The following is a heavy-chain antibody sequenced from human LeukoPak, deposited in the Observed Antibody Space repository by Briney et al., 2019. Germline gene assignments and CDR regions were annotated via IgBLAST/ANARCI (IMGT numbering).Heavy chain of an antibody. D-gene: IGHD4-23*01. CDR3: SIRWYSKSAAFDI. CDR1: GYTFTDYY. J-gene: IGHJ3*02. CDR2: VDPEDGET. Sequence: GASVKVSCKASGYTFTDYYMHWVQPAPGKGLEWMGRVDPEDGETIYAEKFQGRVTITADTSTDTAYMELSSLRSEDTAVYYCSIRWYSKSAAFDIWGQGTMVTVSS. V-gene: IGHV1-69-2*01.